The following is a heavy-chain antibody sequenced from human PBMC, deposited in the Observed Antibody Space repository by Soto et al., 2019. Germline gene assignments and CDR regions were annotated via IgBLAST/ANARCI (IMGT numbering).Heavy chain of an antibody. D-gene: IGHD2-2*01. J-gene: IGHJ6*03. CDR1: GYTFNSHG. Sequence: ASVKVSCKASGYTFNSHGISWVRQAPGQGLEWMGWINADNGNTNYAHKVQGRVSMTTDTSTNTAYMELRSLRSDDTAVYYCARDRLVVVPNYYYYMDVWGKGTTVTVSS. CDR3: ARDRLVVVPNYYYYMDV. V-gene: IGHV1-18*01. CDR2: INADNGNT.